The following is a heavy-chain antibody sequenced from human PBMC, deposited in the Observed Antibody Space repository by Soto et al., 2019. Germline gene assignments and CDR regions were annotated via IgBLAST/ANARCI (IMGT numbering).Heavy chain of an antibody. J-gene: IGHJ4*02. D-gene: IGHD3-3*01. Sequence: GGSLRLSCAASGFTFSSYSMNWVRQAPGKGLEWVSSISSSSYIYYADSVKGRFTISRDNAKNSLYLQMNSLRAEDTAVYYCACYDFWSGSEGYWGQGTLVTVSS. CDR1: GFTFSSYS. CDR2: ISSSSYI. CDR3: ACYDFWSGSEGY. V-gene: IGHV3-21*01.